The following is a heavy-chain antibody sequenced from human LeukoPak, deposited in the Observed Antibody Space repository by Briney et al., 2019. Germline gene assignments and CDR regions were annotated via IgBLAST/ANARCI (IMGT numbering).Heavy chain of an antibody. CDR1: GFTFSSYG. Sequence: GGSLRLSCAASGFTFSSYGMHWVRQATGTGLEWVAFIRYDGSNKYYADSVKGRFTISRDNSKNTLYLQMNSLRAEDTAVYYCAKDQQWLVNFIDYWGQGTLVTVSS. CDR2: IRYDGSNK. CDR3: AKDQQWLVNFIDY. J-gene: IGHJ4*02. D-gene: IGHD6-19*01. V-gene: IGHV3-30*02.